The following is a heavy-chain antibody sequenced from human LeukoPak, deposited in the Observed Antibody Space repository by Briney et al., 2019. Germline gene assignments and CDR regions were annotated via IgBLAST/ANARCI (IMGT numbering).Heavy chain of an antibody. J-gene: IGHJ3*02. CDR2: ISWNSNSL. D-gene: IGHD1-1*01. CDR3: ARETWNAFDI. CDR1: GFTFDDFV. V-gene: IGHV3-9*03. Sequence: GRSLRLSCAASGFTFDDFVMHWIRQAPGKGLEWVSSISWNSNSLGYADSVKGRFTISRDNAKNSLYLQMSSLRTEDMALYYCARETWNAFDIWGQGTMVTVSS.